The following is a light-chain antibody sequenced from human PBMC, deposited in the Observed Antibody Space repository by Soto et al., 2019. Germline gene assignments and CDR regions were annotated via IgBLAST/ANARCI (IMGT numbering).Light chain of an antibody. CDR1: SSDVGGYNY. V-gene: IGLV2-14*01. Sequence: QSVLTQPASVSGSPGQSITISCTGTSSDVGGYNYVSWYQQHPGKAPKFMIYDVSNRPSGVSTRFSGSKSGNTASLTISGLQTEDEADYYCSSSTTTATLHVFGTGTKVTVL. J-gene: IGLJ1*01. CDR3: SSSTTTATLHV. CDR2: DVS.